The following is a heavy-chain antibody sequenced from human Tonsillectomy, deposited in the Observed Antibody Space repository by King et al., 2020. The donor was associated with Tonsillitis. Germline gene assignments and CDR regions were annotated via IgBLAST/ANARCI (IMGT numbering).Heavy chain of an antibody. CDR1: GFTFSSYS. CDR3: ARYVLAGAY. Sequence: VQLVESGGGLVKPGGSLRLSCAASGFTFSSYSMNWVRQAPGKGLDWVASISSSSSNIYYADTVQGRVTISRDNAKNSLYLQMNSLRAEDTAVYYCARYVLAGAYWGQGTLVTVSS. D-gene: IGHD7-27*01. CDR2: ISSSSSNI. J-gene: IGHJ4*02. V-gene: IGHV3-21*01.